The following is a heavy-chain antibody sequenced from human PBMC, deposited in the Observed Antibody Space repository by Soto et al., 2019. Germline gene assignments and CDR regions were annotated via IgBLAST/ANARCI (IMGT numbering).Heavy chain of an antibody. CDR2: ISPYTGNT. D-gene: IGHD3-16*01. CDR3: VMVDNYVTPTPQDV. J-gene: IGHJ6*02. Sequence: QVQLVQSGDEVKKPGASVKVSCKASGYIFVNYGIAWVRQAPGQGLEWMGRISPYTGNTHSATKIQGRHTMTTDTSKSTAYMDLGSVTSDDTAVYYCVMVDNYVTPTPQDVGGQGTTVTVSS. V-gene: IGHV1-18*01. CDR1: GYIFVNYG.